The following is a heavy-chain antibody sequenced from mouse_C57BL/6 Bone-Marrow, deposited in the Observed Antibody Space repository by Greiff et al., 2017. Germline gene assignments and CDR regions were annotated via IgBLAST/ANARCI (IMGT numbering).Heavy chain of an antibody. D-gene: IGHD1-1*01. Sequence: VQLQQSGPGLVQPSQSLSITCTVSGFSLTSYGVHWVRQSPGKGLEWLGVIWRGGSTDYNAAFMSRLSITKDNSKSQVFFKMNSLQADDTAIYYCAKNALISTGVATHRYFDGWGTGTTVTVSS. CDR2: IWRGGST. V-gene: IGHV2-5*01. J-gene: IGHJ1*03. CDR1: GFSLTSYG. CDR3: AKNALISTGVATHRYFDG.